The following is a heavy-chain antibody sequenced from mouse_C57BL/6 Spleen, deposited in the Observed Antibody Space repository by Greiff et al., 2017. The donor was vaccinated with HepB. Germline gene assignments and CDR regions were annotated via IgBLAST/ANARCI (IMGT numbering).Heavy chain of an antibody. J-gene: IGHJ1*03. CDR2: ISNGGGST. CDR1: GFTFSDYY. V-gene: IGHV5-12*01. Sequence: DVKLVESGGGLVQPGGSLKLSCAASGFTFSDYYMYWVRQTPEKRLEWVAYISNGGGSTYYPDTVKGRFTISRDNAKNTLYLQMSRLKSEDTAMYYCARHKNYYGEGRYFDVWGTGTTVTVSS. D-gene: IGHD1-1*01. CDR3: ARHKNYYGEGRYFDV.